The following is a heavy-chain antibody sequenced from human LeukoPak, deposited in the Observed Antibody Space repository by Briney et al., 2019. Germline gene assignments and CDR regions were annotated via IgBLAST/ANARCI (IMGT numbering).Heavy chain of an antibody. CDR3: ARDSGTTGEVKFDP. D-gene: IGHD3-10*01. Sequence: SETLSLTCAVYGGSFSGYYWSWIRQPPGKGLEWIGEISHSGRTNYNPSLKSRVTISVDTSKNQFSLKLSSVTAADTAVYYCARDSGTTGEVKFDPWGQGTLVTVSS. V-gene: IGHV4-34*01. CDR2: ISHSGRT. CDR1: GGSFSGYY. J-gene: IGHJ5*02.